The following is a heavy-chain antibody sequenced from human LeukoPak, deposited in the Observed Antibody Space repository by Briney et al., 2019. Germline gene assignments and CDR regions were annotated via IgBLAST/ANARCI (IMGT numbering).Heavy chain of an antibody. J-gene: IGHJ4*02. Sequence: GGSLRLSCAASGFTFSSYWMHWVRQAPGKGLVWVSRINSDGSSTSYADSVKGRFTISRDNAKNTLYLQMNSLRAEDTAVYYCAKGLVIVATNPFDYWGQGTLVTVSS. V-gene: IGHV3-74*01. CDR3: AKGLVIVATNPFDY. CDR2: INSDGSST. CDR1: GFTFSSYW. D-gene: IGHD5-12*01.